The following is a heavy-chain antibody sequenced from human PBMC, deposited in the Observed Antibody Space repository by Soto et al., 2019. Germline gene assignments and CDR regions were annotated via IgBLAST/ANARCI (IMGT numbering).Heavy chain of an antibody. Sequence: SVKVSCKASGGTFSSYTISWVRQAPGQGLEWMGRIIPILGIANYAQKFQGRVTITADESTSTAYMELSSLRSEDTAVYYCARDRGYSYGFHYWGQGTLVTVSS. CDR3: ARDRGYSYGFHY. CDR2: IIPILGIA. V-gene: IGHV1-69*04. J-gene: IGHJ4*02. D-gene: IGHD5-18*01. CDR1: GGTFSSYT.